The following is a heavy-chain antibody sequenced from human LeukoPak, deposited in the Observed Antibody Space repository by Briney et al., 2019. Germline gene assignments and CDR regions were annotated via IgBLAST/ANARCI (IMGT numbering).Heavy chain of an antibody. CDR3: GRDLITMFGVVTADRPNYYYYGMDG. V-gene: IGHV1-46*01. CDR1: GYTFTSYY. D-gene: IGHD3-3*01. CDR2: INPSGGRT. Sequence: ASVKVSCKASGYTFTSYYMHWVRQAPGHGLEWLGIINPSGGRTSCAKTFQGRVTMTRDTSISTAYMALSRLRSDDTAVYYLGRDLITMFGVVTADRPNYYYYGMDGWGQGTTVTVSS. J-gene: IGHJ6*02.